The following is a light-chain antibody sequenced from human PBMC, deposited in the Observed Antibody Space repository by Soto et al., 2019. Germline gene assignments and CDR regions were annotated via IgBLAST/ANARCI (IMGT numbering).Light chain of an antibody. V-gene: IGLV2-14*01. CDR2: EVS. CDR1: SSDVGGYDY. Sequence: QSVLTQPASVSGSPGQSITISCTGTSSDVGGYDYVSWYQQYPGKAPKVMIYEVSNRPSGVSIRFSGSKSGNTASLTISGLQAEDEADYYCASYTTITAVVFGGGTKLTVL. J-gene: IGLJ2*01. CDR3: ASYTTITAVV.